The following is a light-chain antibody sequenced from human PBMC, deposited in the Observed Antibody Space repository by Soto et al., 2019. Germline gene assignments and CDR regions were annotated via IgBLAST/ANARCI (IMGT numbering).Light chain of an antibody. Sequence: QSALTQPASVSGSPGQSITISCTGTSSDVGGYNYVSWYQQHPGKAPKLMIYDVSNRPSGVSNRCSGCKSGNTASLTISGLQAEDEADYYRSSYTSSSTLLYVFGTGTKVTVL. CDR3: SSYTSSSTLLYV. V-gene: IGLV2-14*01. CDR2: DVS. J-gene: IGLJ1*01. CDR1: SSDVGGYNY.